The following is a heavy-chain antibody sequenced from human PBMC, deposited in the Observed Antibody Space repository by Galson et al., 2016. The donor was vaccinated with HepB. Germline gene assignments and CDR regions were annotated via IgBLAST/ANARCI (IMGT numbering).Heavy chain of an antibody. CDR3: AKDRSNHYYTYGMDV. CDR1: RFTLSSYA. CDR2: ISDDGREK. V-gene: IGHV3-30*18. D-gene: IGHD3-16*02. J-gene: IGHJ6*02. Sequence: SLRPSCAVSRFTLSSYAMHWVRKAPGRGLEGVAVISDDGREKYYEDAVKGGYTISRDNSKKTLFLQVNSLRAEDTAVYYCAKDRSNHYYTYGMDVWGQGTTVTVSS.